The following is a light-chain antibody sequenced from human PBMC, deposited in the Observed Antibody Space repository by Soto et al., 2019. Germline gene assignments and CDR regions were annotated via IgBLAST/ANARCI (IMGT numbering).Light chain of an antibody. J-gene: IGLJ1*01. CDR1: SSDVGAYNF. Sequence: QSVLTQPASVSGSPGQSITISCTGTSSDVGAYNFVWWYQQHPGKVPKLMIYEVSNRPSGVSNRFSGSKSGNTASLTISGLQAEDEADYYCSSYTTTNTYVFGTATKLTVL. V-gene: IGLV2-14*03. CDR3: SSYTTTNTYV. CDR2: EVS.